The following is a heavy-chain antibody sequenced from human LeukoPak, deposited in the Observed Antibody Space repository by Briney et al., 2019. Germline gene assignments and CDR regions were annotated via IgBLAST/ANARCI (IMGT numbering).Heavy chain of an antibody. Sequence: SETLSLTCTVSGDSINTGSYYWGWIRQPPGKGLEWIGEIYHSGSTNYNPSLKSRVTISVDKSKNQFSLKLSSVTAADTAVYYCASGYSYGYIPFDYWGQGTLVTVSS. J-gene: IGHJ4*02. CDR2: IYHSGST. CDR1: GDSINTGSYY. V-gene: IGHV4-39*07. CDR3: ASGYSYGYIPFDY. D-gene: IGHD5-18*01.